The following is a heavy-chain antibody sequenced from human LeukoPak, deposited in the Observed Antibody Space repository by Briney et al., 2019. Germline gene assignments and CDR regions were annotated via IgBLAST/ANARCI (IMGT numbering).Heavy chain of an antibody. CDR1: GFTFSDYY. V-gene: IGHV3-11*01. Sequence: PGGSLRLSCAASGFTFSDYYMSWIRQAPGKGLEWVSYISSSGSTIYYADSVKGRFTVSRDNAKNSLYLQMNSLRAEDTAVYYCARDATSYSYDSRSPAWGQGTLVTVSS. CDR2: ISSSGSTI. J-gene: IGHJ4*02. D-gene: IGHD3-22*01. CDR3: ARDATSYSYDSRSPA.